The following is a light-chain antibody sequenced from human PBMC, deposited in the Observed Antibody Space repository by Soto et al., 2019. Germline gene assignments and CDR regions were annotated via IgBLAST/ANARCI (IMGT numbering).Light chain of an antibody. CDR2: NVS. CDR3: SSFTDRTTVL. Sequence: QSVLTQPASVSGSPGQSITISCTGTSSDVGAYNYVSWYQQHPGKAPKLIIYNVSNRPSGVSNRFSGSKSANTASLTIFGLQAEGEADYYCSSFTDRTTVLFGGGTKLTVL. V-gene: IGLV2-14*01. J-gene: IGLJ2*01. CDR1: SSDVGAYNY.